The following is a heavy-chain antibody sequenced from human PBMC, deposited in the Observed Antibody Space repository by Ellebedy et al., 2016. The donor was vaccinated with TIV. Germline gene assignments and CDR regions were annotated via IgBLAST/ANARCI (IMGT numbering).Heavy chain of an antibody. CDR3: ARSQFLDHYYGVDV. V-gene: IGHV1-2*02. D-gene: IGHD3-3*01. J-gene: IGHJ6*02. CDR2: INPNSGGT. Sequence: ASVKVSCKASGYTFTGYYMYWVRQAPGQGLEWMGWINPNSGGTNYAQKFQGRVTMTRDTSISTAYMELSRLRSDDTAVYYCARSQFLDHYYGVDVWGQGTTVTVSS. CDR1: GYTFTGYY.